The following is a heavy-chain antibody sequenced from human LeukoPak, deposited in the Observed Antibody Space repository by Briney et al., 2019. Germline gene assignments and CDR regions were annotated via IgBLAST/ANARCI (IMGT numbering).Heavy chain of an antibody. J-gene: IGHJ4*02. CDR2: IYYSGST. CDR3: ARDEYSSGWSD. V-gene: IGHV4-39*07. Sequence: SETLSLTCTVSGGSISSSSYYWGWIRQPPGKGLEWIGSIYYSGSTYYNPSLKSRVTISVDTSKNQFSLKLSSVTAADTAVYYCARDEYSSGWSDWGQGTLVTVSS. CDR1: GGSISSSSYY. D-gene: IGHD6-19*01.